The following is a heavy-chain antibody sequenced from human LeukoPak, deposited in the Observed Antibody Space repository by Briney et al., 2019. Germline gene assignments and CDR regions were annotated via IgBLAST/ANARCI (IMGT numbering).Heavy chain of an antibody. V-gene: IGHV1-2*02. CDR3: ATTSRDSDAYYDYLNY. Sequence: GASVKVSCKASGYTFTACFMHWVRQAPGQGLEWMGCINPDSGATNYAQKFQGRVTMTRDTSITTAYMELSRLTSDDTAVYFCATTSRDSDAYYDYLNYWGQGTLITVSS. J-gene: IGHJ4*02. CDR2: INPDSGAT. CDR1: GYTFTACF. D-gene: IGHD3-10*01.